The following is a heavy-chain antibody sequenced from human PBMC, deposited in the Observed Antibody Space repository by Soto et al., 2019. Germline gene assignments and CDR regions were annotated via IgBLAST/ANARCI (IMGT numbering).Heavy chain of an antibody. Sequence: GGSLRLSCTASGFTFGDYAMSWFRQAPGKGLEWVGFIRSKAYGGTTEYAASVKGRFTISRDDSKSIAYLQMNSLKTEDTAVYYCTRGVGYCSGGSCYFDYWGQGTLVTVSS. J-gene: IGHJ4*02. CDR1: GFTFGDYA. CDR2: IRSKAYGGTT. D-gene: IGHD2-15*01. CDR3: TRGVGYCSGGSCYFDY. V-gene: IGHV3-49*03.